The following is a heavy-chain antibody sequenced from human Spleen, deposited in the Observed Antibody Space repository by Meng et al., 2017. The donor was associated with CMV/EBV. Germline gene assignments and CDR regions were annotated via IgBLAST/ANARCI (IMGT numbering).Heavy chain of an antibody. J-gene: IGHJ6*02. CDR3: TRMDPSHLHYYGMDV. CDR2: TRNNANSYTT. D-gene: IGHD2-2*03. CDR1: GFTFSDHY. Sequence: GESLKISCAASGFTFSDHYMDWVRQAPGKGLEWVGRTRNNANSYTTEYAASVKGRFTISRDDSKSIAYLQMNSLKTEDTALYYGTRMDPSHLHYYGMDVWGLGTTVTVSS. V-gene: IGHV3-72*01.